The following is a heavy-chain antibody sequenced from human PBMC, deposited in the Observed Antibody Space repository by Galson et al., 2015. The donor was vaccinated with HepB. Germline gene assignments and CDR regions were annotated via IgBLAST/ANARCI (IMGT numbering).Heavy chain of an antibody. CDR3: ARSVVMRRRSYYGMDV. V-gene: IGHV3-48*02. Sequence: SLRLSCAASGFTFSSYSMNWVRQAPGKGLEWVSYISSSSSTIYYADSVKGRFTISRDNAKNSLYLQMNSLRDEDTAVFYCARSVVMRRRSYYGMDVWGQGTTVTVSS. J-gene: IGHJ6*02. CDR1: GFTFSSYS. CDR2: ISSSSSTI. D-gene: IGHD3-22*01.